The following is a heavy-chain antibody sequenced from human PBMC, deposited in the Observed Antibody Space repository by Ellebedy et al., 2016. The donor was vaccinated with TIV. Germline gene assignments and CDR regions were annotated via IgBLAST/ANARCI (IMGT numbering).Heavy chain of an antibody. V-gene: IGHV3-66*01. Sequence: GESLKISCAASGFTVSDYFMTWVRQAPGKGLEWVSVIYKNGGTNYTDSVNGRFTITRDDSKNTLYLQMNSLRAEDTDVYYCARDPGGGGAYGDNWFDPWGQGTLVTVSS. CDR3: ARDPGGGGAYGDNWFDP. J-gene: IGHJ5*02. D-gene: IGHD3-16*01. CDR1: GFTVSDYF. CDR2: IYKNGGT.